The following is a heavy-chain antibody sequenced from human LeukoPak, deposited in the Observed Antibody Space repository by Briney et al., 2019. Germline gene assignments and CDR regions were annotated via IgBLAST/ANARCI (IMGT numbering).Heavy chain of an antibody. CDR3: ARGTYYYDSSGYLAWFDP. V-gene: IGHV4-59*01. CDR1: GGSISSYY. CDR2: ICYSGST. J-gene: IGHJ5*02. D-gene: IGHD3-22*01. Sequence: SETLSLTCTVSGGSISSYYWSWIRQPPGKGLEWIGYICYSGSTNYNPSLKSRVTISVDTSKNQFSLKLSSVTAADTAVYYCARGTYYYDSSGYLAWFDPWGQGTLVTVSS.